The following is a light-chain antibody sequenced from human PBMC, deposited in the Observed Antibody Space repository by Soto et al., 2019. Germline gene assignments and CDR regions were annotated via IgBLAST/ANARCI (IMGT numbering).Light chain of an antibody. CDR2: KAS. CDR3: QQYGRSSPWT. Sequence: DIQMTQSPSTLSASVGDRVTITCRASQSVGSWLAWYQQKPGKAPKLLIYKASSLESGVPSRFSGSGSGTEFSLTISSLQPDDFASYHCQQYGRSSPWTFGQGTKVEIK. CDR1: QSVGSW. J-gene: IGKJ1*01. V-gene: IGKV1-5*03.